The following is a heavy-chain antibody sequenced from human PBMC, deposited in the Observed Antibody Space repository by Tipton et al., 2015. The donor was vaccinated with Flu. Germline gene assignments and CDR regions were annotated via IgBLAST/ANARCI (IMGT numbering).Heavy chain of an antibody. D-gene: IGHD6-19*01. CDR1: GGSISSSSYY. Sequence: LRLSCTVSGGSISSSSYYWGWIRQPPGKGLEWIGSIYYSGSTYYNPSLKSRVTISVDTSKNQFSLKLSSVTAADTAVYYCARHFGYSSGWIDYWGQGTLVTVSS. J-gene: IGHJ4*02. CDR2: IYYSGST. CDR3: ARHFGYSSGWIDY. V-gene: IGHV4-39*01.